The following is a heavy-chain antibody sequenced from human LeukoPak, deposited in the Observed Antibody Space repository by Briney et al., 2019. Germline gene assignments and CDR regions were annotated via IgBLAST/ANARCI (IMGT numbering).Heavy chain of an antibody. CDR2: MNPNSGNT. CDR3: ARDHCSPGTCLGGH. V-gene: IGHV1-8*01. Sequence: ASVKVSCKASGYTFTSYDINWVRQATGQGLEWMGWMNPNSGNTGYAQKFQGRVTMTRNTSISTAYMEVTSLRSEDTAIYYCARDHCSPGTCLGGHWGQGTLVTVSS. J-gene: IGHJ4*02. CDR1: GYTFTSYD. D-gene: IGHD2-15*01.